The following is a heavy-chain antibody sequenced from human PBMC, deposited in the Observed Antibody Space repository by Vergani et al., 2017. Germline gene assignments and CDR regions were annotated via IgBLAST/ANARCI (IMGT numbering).Heavy chain of an antibody. Sequence: QLQLQESGPGLVKPSETLSLTCTVSGGSISSYYWSWIRQPAGKGLEWIGRIYTSGSTNYNPSLKSRVTMSVDTSKNQFSLKLSSVTAADTAVYYCARDRGPPVTAEIDAFDIWGQGTMVTVSS. D-gene: IGHD2-21*02. CDR2: IYTSGST. J-gene: IGHJ3*02. CDR3: ARDRGPPVTAEIDAFDI. V-gene: IGHV4-4*07. CDR1: GGSISSYY.